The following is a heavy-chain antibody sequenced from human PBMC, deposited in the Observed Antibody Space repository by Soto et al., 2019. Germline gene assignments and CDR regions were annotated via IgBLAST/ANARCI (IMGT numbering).Heavy chain of an antibody. CDR1: GFTFSSYA. Sequence: VGTLRLSCAASGFTFSSYAMGWVRQAPGKGLEWVSAISGSGGSTYYADSVKGRFTISRDNSKNTLYLQMNSLRAEDTAVYYCAKDPPPDITMIVVVGAFDIWGQGTMVTVSS. CDR2: ISGSGGST. V-gene: IGHV3-23*01. J-gene: IGHJ3*02. CDR3: AKDPPPDITMIVVVGAFDI. D-gene: IGHD3-22*01.